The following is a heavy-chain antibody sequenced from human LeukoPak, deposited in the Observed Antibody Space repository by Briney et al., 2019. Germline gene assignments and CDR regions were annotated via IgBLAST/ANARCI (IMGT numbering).Heavy chain of an antibody. V-gene: IGHV5-51*01. CDR2: IYPGDSDT. Sequence: GESLKISCKGSGYSFTSYWIGSVRQMPGKGLEWMGIIYPGDSDTRYSPSFQGQVTISADKSISTAYLQWSSLKASDTAMYYCARRGLGYDSSGYYSAEYFQHWGQGTLVTVSS. CDR1: GYSFTSYW. CDR3: ARRGLGYDSSGYYSAEYFQH. D-gene: IGHD3-22*01. J-gene: IGHJ1*01.